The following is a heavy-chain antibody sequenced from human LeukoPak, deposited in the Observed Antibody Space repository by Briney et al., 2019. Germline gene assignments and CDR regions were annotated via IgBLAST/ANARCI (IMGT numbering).Heavy chain of an antibody. V-gene: IGHV4-59*01. CDR1: DGSISTYY. CDR2: IHYTGTT. Sequence: SETLSLTCAVSDGSISTYYWTWIRQSPGKGLERIGFIHYTGTTSYNPSLKSRLTISVDTSKDLFSLSLDSVTAADTAIYFCARARRSNGAAAGTGYIDSWGQGTLVTVSS. D-gene: IGHD6-13*01. CDR3: ARARRSNGAAAGTGYIDS. J-gene: IGHJ4*02.